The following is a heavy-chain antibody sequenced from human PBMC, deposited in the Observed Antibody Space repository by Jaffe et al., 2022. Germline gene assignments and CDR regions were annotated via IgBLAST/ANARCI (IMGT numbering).Heavy chain of an antibody. CDR1: GGSISSSSYY. D-gene: IGHD3-3*01. J-gene: IGHJ5*02. CDR3: ARHFQYYDFWSGRPWFDP. Sequence: QLQLQESGPGLVKPSETLSLTCTVSGGSISSSSYYWGWIRQPPGKGLEWIGSIYYSGSTYYNPSLKSRVTISVDTSKNQFSLKLSSVTAADTAVYYCARHFQYYDFWSGRPWFDPWGQGTLVTVSS. CDR2: IYYSGST. V-gene: IGHV4-39*01.